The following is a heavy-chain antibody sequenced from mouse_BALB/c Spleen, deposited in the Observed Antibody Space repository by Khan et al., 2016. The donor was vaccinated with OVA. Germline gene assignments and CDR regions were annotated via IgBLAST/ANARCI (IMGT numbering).Heavy chain of an antibody. CDR2: IWGGGGT. J-gene: IGHJ4*01. CDR3: ARAYYKYDGYYAMDY. V-gene: IGHV2-6-4*01. CDR1: GFSLSRYN. Sequence: QIQLVQSGPGLVAPSQSLSITCTVSGFSLSRYNIHWVRQPPGKGLEWLGMIWGGGGTDYNSTLKSRLSISKDNSKSQAFLKMNSLQTDDTAMYYCARAYYKYDGYYAMDYWGQGTSVTVSS. D-gene: IGHD2-14*01.